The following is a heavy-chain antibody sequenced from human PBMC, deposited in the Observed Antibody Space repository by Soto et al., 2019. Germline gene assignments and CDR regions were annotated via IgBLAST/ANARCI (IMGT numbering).Heavy chain of an antibody. CDR3: ARHVTIFGVVIPQYYYYMDV. CDR2: IYYSGST. J-gene: IGHJ6*03. CDR1: GGSISSISYY. Sequence: ETLSLTCTVSGGSISSISYYWGWIRQPPGKGLEWIGSIYYSGSTYYNPSLKSRVTISVDTSKNQFSLKLSSVTAADTAVYYCARHVTIFGVVIPQYYYYMDVWGKGTTVTVSS. V-gene: IGHV4-39*01. D-gene: IGHD3-3*01.